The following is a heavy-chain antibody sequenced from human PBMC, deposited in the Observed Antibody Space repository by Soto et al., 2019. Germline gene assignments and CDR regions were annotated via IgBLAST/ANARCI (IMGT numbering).Heavy chain of an antibody. D-gene: IGHD3-3*01. CDR3: ARDFAYFDS. J-gene: IGHJ4*02. CDR1: GGSSSTYY. CDR2: VYHTGRT. Sequence: ASETLSLTCTVSGGSSSTYYWSWIRQPPGKGLEWIGYVYHTGRTSYNPSLKSRVSISMDTSKNQFSLNLDSVTAADTAVYFCARDFAYFDSWGQGTLVTVSS. V-gene: IGHV4-59*01.